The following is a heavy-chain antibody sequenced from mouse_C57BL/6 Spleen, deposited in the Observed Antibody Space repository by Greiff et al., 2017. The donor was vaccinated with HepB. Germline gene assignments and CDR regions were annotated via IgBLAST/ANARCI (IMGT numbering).Heavy chain of an antibody. CDR3: ARELITTDGENFDY. V-gene: IGHV1-81*01. CDR1: GYTFTSYG. Sequence: QVQLKQSGAELARPGASVKLSCKASGYTFTSYGISWVKQRTGQGLEWIGEIYPRSGNTYYNEKFKGKATLTADKSSSTAYMELRSLTSEDSAVYFCARELITTDGENFDYWGQGTTLTVSS. J-gene: IGHJ2*01. D-gene: IGHD1-1*01. CDR2: IYPRSGNT.